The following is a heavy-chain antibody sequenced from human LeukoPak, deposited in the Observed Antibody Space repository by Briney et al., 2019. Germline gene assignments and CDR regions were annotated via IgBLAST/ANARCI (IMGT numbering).Heavy chain of an antibody. V-gene: IGHV3-30-3*01. CDR3: ARKLGMTTVVYYYYYGMDV. J-gene: IGHJ6*02. CDR2: ISYDGSNK. D-gene: IGHD4-23*01. Sequence: GGSLRLSCAASGFTFSSYAMHWVRQAPGKGLEWVAVISYDGSNKYYADSVKGRFTISRDNSKNTLYLQMNSLRAEDTAVYYCARKLGMTTVVYYYYYGMDVWGQGTTVTVSS. CDR1: GFTFSSYA.